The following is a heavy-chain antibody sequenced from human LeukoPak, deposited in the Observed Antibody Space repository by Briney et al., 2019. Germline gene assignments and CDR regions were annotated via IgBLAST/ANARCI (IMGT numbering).Heavy chain of an antibody. V-gene: IGHV1-18*04. CDR3: ARDPSNTSGWYAWADY. J-gene: IGHJ4*02. CDR2: ISAYNGDT. Sequence: GASVKVSCKASGYTFTSYYMHWVRQAPGQGLEWMGWISAYNGDTKYAQKFQDRLTMTTNTSTSTAYMELRSLRSDDTAVYYCARDPSNTSGWYAWADYWGQGTLVTVSS. CDR1: GYTFTSYY. D-gene: IGHD6-19*01.